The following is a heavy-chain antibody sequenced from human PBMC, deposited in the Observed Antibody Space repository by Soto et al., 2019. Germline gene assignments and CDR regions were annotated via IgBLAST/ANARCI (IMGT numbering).Heavy chain of an antibody. D-gene: IGHD3-22*01. CDR2: IYYSGST. V-gene: IGHV4-31*03. J-gene: IGHJ6*01. CDR1: GSSISSGGDY. CDR3: AREVNYDSSGYYADV. Sequence: SETLSRTCTVSGSSISSGGDYWMWIRHHPGKGLEWIGYIYYSGSTYYNPSLKSRVTISVDTSKNQFSLKLSSVTAADTAVYYCAREVNYDSSGYYADVWGQGTTVTSPQ.